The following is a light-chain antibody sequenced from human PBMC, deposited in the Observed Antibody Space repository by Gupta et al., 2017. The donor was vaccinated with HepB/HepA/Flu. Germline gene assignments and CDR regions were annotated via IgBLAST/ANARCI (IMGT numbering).Light chain of an antibody. CDR2: DNG. Sequence: QSVLTQPPRGPEPPSRRVTISCSGSSSNIGNNAVNWYQQFPGKAPKLLMYDNGQRPSGVSDRFSGSKSGTSASLAISGLQSDDEADYFCATWDDTLNGVVFGGGTKLTVL. CDR3: ATWDDTLNGVV. J-gene: IGLJ2*01. V-gene: IGLV1-36*01. CDR1: SSNIGNNA.